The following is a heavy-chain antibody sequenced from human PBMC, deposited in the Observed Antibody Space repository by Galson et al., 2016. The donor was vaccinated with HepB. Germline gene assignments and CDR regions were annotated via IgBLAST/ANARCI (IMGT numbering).Heavy chain of an antibody. Sequence: SLRLSCAVSGLTFSNYWMSWVRQAPGKGLEWAAHIKPDGTEEYYVDSVKGRFTISRDNAKNSLYLQMNSLRVDDTALYYCVGWGSTQGRQSNDWGRGALVTVSS. CDR1: GLTFSNYW. CDR2: IKPDGTEE. D-gene: IGHD7-27*01. J-gene: IGHJ4*02. CDR3: VGWGSTQGRQSND. V-gene: IGHV3-7*01.